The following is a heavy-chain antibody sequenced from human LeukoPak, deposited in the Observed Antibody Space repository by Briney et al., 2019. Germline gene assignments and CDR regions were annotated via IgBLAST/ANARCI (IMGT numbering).Heavy chain of an antibody. CDR2: IYDSGST. CDR1: GGSISSYY. Sequence: SETLSLTCTVSGGSISSYYWNWIRQPPGKGLEWIGSIYDSGSTYYNPSLKSRVTISVDTSKNQFSLKLNSVTAADTAVYYCARHYGPWGQGTLVTVSS. CDR3: ARHYGP. V-gene: IGHV4-39*01. J-gene: IGHJ5*02. D-gene: IGHD3-10*01.